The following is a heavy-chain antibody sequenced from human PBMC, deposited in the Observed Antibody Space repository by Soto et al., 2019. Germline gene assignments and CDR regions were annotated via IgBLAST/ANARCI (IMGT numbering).Heavy chain of an antibody. CDR3: ARAGYDTILTAHPCGMDL. CDR2: ISAHTGKT. Sequence: ASVKVSCKASGYTFTNHGVTWVRKAPGQGLEWMGWISAHTGKTNYAQKFQARVTMTTDTSTSTAYMELRSLTSGDTGVYYCARAGYDTILTAHPCGMDLWGQGTTVTVSS. J-gene: IGHJ6*02. CDR1: GYTFTNHG. D-gene: IGHD3-9*01. V-gene: IGHV1-18*01.